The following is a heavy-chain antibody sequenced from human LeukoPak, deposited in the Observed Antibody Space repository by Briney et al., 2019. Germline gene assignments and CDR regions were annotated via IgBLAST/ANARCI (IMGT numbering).Heavy chain of an antibody. CDR2: INHSGST. V-gene: IGHV4-34*01. CDR1: GGSFSGNY. J-gene: IGHJ4*02. D-gene: IGHD2-2*01. Sequence: SETLSLTCAVYGGSFSGNYWSWIRQPPGKGLEWIGEINHSGSTNYSPSLKSRVSIYVDTSKNQFSLWLSSVTAADTAVYYCARARYCSSTSFYRSGTTSCVLDYWGQGTLVTVSS. CDR3: ARARYCSSTSFYRSGTTSCVLDY.